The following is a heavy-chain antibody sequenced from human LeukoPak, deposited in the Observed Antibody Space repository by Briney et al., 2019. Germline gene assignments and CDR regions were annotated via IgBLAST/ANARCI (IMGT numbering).Heavy chain of an antibody. CDR1: GSTFTSYG. D-gene: IGHD6-13*01. J-gene: IGHJ4*02. CDR2: ISAYNGNT. CDR3: AREEDQGIAAAGTDY. Sequence: ASVKVSCKASGSTFTSYGISWVRQAPGQGLEWMGWISAYNGNTNYAQKLQGRVTMTTDTSTSTAYMELRSLRSDDTAVYYCAREEDQGIAAAGTDYWGQGTLVTVSS. V-gene: IGHV1-18*01.